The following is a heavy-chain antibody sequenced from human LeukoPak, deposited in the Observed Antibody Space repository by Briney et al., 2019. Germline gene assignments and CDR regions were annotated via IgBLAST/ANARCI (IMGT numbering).Heavy chain of an antibody. CDR1: GYTFTSFD. D-gene: IGHD4-11*01. J-gene: IGHJ5*02. CDR3: ARGTRSQDP. V-gene: IGHV1-8*02. CDR2: MNPNSGNT. Sequence: GASVKVSCGASGYTFTSFDINWVRQAPGQGLEWMGWMNPNSGNTGYAQKFQGRVTMTRNTSISTAYMDLSSLRSEDTAVYYCARGTRSQDPWGQGTLVTVSS.